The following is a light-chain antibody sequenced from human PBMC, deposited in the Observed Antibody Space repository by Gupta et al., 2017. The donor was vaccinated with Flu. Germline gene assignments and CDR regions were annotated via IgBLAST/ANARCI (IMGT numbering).Light chain of an antibody. CDR3: QAWDNNTGV. J-gene: IGLJ1*01. CDR2: EDN. V-gene: IGLV3-1*01. CDR1: KLGDKY. Sequence: PGKTSSVTCSAIKLGDKYGCWYQQKPGQSPVLVIYEDNKRTAGIPERFSGSNSGNTATLTIGGTQDMDEAYYYCQAWDNNTGVFGTGTKVTVL.